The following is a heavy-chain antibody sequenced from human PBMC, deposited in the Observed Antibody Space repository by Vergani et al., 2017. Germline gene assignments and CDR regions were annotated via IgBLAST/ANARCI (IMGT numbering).Heavy chain of an antibody. CDR2: IIPIFGTA. V-gene: IGHV1-69*12. Sequence: QVQLVQSGAEVKKPGSSVKVSCKASGATFRSNTISWVRQAPGQGLEWMGGIIPIFGTANYAQKFQGRVTITADESTSTAYMELSSLRSEDTAVYYCASRDITIFGVVIIRGYYYYGMDVWGQGTTVTVSS. CDR1: GATFRSNT. J-gene: IGHJ6*02. CDR3: ASRDITIFGVVIIRGYYYYGMDV. D-gene: IGHD3-3*01.